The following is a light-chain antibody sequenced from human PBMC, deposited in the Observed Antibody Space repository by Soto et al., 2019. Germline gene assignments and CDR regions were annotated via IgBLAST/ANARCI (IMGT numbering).Light chain of an antibody. CDR3: AAWDDSLNGVV. J-gene: IGLJ2*01. Sequence: QSVLTQPPSASGTPGQRLTISCSGTSSNIGSNTVNWYQLLPGTAPKLLIYPNNDRPSGVPDRFSGSKSGTSASLAISGLQSEDEADYYCAAWDDSLNGVVFGGGTKVTVL. V-gene: IGLV1-44*01. CDR2: PNN. CDR1: SSNIGSNT.